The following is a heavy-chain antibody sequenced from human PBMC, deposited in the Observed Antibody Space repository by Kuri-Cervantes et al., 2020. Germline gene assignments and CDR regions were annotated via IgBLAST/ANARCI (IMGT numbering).Heavy chain of an antibody. Sequence: GESLKISCAASGFTFSSYAMSWVRQAPGKGLEWVSVIYSGGSTYYADSVKGRFTISRDNSKNTLYLQMNSLRAEDTAVYYCAKDLDGWLQLNYGMDVWGQGTTVTVSS. CDR1: GFTFSSYA. J-gene: IGHJ6*02. CDR3: AKDLDGWLQLNYGMDV. V-gene: IGHV3-23*03. CDR2: IYSGGST. D-gene: IGHD5-24*01.